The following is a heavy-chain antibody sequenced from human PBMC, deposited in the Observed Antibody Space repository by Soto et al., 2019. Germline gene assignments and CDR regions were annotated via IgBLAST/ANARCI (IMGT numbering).Heavy chain of an antibody. Sequence: EVHLVESGGGLVQPGGSLRLSCAASGFTFSGHWMSWVRQAPGKGLEWVAHIKQDGSETFYVGSVKGRFTISRDNAKNSLDLQMNSLRAEDTALYYCARDPEGINDFDYWGQGTLVTVSS. CDR3: ARDPEGINDFDY. J-gene: IGHJ4*02. V-gene: IGHV3-7*01. CDR2: IKQDGSET. CDR1: GFTFSGHW. D-gene: IGHD2-21*01.